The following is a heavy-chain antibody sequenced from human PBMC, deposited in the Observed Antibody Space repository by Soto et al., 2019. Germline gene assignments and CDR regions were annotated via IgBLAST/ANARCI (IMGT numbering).Heavy chain of an antibody. V-gene: IGHV1-69*01. D-gene: IGHD2-15*01. CDR3: AREGSRYCSGGSCYGGYYFDY. CDR1: GGTFSSYA. CDR2: IIPIFGTA. Sequence: QVQLVQSGAEVKKPGSSVKVSCKASGGTFSSYAISWVRQAPGQGLEWMGGIIPIFGTANYAQKFQGRVTITADESTSTAYMELSSLRSEDTAVYYCAREGSRYCSGGSCYGGYYFDYWGQGTLVTVSS. J-gene: IGHJ4*02.